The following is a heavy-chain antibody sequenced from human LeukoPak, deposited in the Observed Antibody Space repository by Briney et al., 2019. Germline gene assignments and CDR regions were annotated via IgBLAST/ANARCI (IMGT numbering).Heavy chain of an antibody. CDR1: GFTFSSYA. D-gene: IGHD6-13*01. Sequence: GGSLRLSCAASGFTFSSYAMHWVRQAPEKGLEYVAAISYDGGSTYYADSVKGRFTISRDNSKNTLYLQMGGLRAEDMALYYCTRRAAADTFYSDYWGQGILVTVSS. J-gene: IGHJ4*02. V-gene: IGHV3-64*02. CDR2: ISYDGGST. CDR3: TRRAAADTFYSDY.